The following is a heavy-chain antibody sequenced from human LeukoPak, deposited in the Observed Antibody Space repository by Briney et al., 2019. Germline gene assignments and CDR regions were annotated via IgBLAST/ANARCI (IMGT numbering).Heavy chain of an antibody. D-gene: IGHD6-19*01. Sequence: GGSLRLSCAVSEFPFSFYEMNWVRQAPGKGLEWVSNIGSSGTNRYYADSVKSRFSISRDNAKSSLYLQMNSLRVEDTAVYYCALLAVASDFDYWGQGALVTVSS. V-gene: IGHV3-48*03. J-gene: IGHJ4*02. CDR1: EFPFSFYE. CDR3: ALLAVASDFDY. CDR2: IGSSGTNR.